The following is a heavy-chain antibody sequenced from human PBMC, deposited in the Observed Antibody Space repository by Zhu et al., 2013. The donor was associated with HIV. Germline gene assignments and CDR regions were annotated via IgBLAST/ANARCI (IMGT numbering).Heavy chain of an antibody. Sequence: QVQLVQSGAEVKKPGASVKVSCKASGYTFTSYYMHWVRQAPGQGLEWMGIINPSGGSTSYAQKFQGRVTMTRDTSTSTVYMELSSLRSEDTAVYYCARGFKHAAVAGYYGMDVWGQGTTVTVSS. V-gene: IGHV1-46*01. J-gene: IGHJ6*02. CDR1: GYTFTSYY. CDR3: ARGFKHAAVAGYYGMDV. D-gene: IGHD6-25*01. CDR2: INPSGGST.